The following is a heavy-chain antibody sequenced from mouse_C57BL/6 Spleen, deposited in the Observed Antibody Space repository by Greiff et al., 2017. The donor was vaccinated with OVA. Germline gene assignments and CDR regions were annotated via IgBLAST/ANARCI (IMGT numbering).Heavy chain of an antibody. CDR2: INYDGSST. J-gene: IGHJ1*03. CDR1: GFTFSDYY. CDR3: ARGGGYFDV. V-gene: IGHV5-16*01. Sequence: EVMLVESEGGLVQPGSSMKLSCTASGFTFSDYYMAWVRQVPEKGLEWVANINYDGSSTYYLDSLKSRFIISRDNEKNILYLQMSSLKSEDTATYYCARGGGYFDVWGTGTTVTVSS.